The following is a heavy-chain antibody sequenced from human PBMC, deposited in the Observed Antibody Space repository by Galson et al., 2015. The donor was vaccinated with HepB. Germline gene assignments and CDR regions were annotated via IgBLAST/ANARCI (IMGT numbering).Heavy chain of an antibody. J-gene: IGHJ4*02. CDR1: GFTFNQYW. Sequence: SLRLSCAAFGFTFNQYWMTWVRQAPGKGLEWVANIKEDGNEIHYVDSVKGRFTISRDNAKNSLFLQMNSLRAEDTAVCFCARGHYDFLSGYYCDFWGQGTLVTVSS. D-gene: IGHD3-3*01. V-gene: IGHV3-7*01. CDR2: IKEDGNEI. CDR3: ARGHYDFLSGYYCDF.